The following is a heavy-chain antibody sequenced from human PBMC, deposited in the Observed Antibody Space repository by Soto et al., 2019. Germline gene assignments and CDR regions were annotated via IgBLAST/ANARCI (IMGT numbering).Heavy chain of an antibody. Sequence: GGSLRLSCAASGFTFSDYYMSWIRQAPGKGLEWVSYISSSSSYTNYADSVKGRFTISRDNAKNSLYLQMNSLRAEDTAVYYCATRGFIAAAGTRYYYYGMDVWGQGTTVTVSS. V-gene: IGHV3-11*06. CDR1: GFTFSDYY. D-gene: IGHD6-13*01. CDR3: ATRGFIAAAGTRYYYYGMDV. J-gene: IGHJ6*02. CDR2: ISSSSSYT.